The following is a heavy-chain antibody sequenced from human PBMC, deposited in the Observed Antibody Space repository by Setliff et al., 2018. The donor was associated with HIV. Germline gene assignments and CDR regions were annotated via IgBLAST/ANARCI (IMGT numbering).Heavy chain of an antibody. J-gene: IGHJ3*01. CDR1: GGSISSSSYY. V-gene: IGHV4-39*07. CDR2: IYYSGST. D-gene: IGHD6-13*01. Sequence: SETLSLTCTVSGGSISSSSYYWGWIRQPPGKGLEWIGYIYYSGSTNYNPSLKSRVTISVDTSKNQFSLKLSSVTSEDTAVYYCAMGNSSWPYAFDFWGQGTMVTVSS. CDR3: AMGNSSWPYAFDF.